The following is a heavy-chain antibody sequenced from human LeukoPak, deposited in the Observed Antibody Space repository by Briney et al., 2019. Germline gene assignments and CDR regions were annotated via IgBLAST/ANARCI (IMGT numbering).Heavy chain of an antibody. CDR1: GGSISSYY. J-gene: IGHJ6*03. D-gene: IGHD3-10*01. Sequence: SETLSLTCTVSGGSISSYYWSWIRQPAGKGLEWIGRIYTSGSTNYNPSLKSRVTMSVDTSKNQFSLKLSSVTAADTAVYYCARDGFRVPNYYYYYMDVWGKGTTVTVSS. V-gene: IGHV4-4*07. CDR2: IYTSGST. CDR3: ARDGFRVPNYYYYYMDV.